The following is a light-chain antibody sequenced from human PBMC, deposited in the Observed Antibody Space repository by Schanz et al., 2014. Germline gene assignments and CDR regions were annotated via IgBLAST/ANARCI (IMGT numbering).Light chain of an antibody. Sequence: QSALTQPPSASGSPGQSVTISCTGTSSDVGTYNYVSWYQHHPGKAPKLMIYEGSKRPSGVPDRFSGSKSGNTASLTVSGLQSEDEADYYCSSYAGINTVVFGGGTKLTVL. V-gene: IGLV2-8*01. J-gene: IGLJ3*02. CDR3: SSYAGINTVV. CDR2: EGS. CDR1: SSDVGTYNY.